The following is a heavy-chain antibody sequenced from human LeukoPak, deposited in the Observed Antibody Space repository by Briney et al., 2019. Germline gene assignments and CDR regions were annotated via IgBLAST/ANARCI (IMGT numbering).Heavy chain of an antibody. D-gene: IGHD3-3*01. CDR1: GYTFTSYD. CDR3: AREVFWSGYPRYYYYYGMDV. J-gene: IGHJ6*02. V-gene: IGHV1-46*01. Sequence: GSVKVSCKASGYTFTSYDINWVRQAPGQGLAWMGIINPSGGSTSYAQKFQGRVTMTRDTSTSTVYMELSSLRSEDTAVYYCAREVFWSGYPRYYYYYGMDVWGQGTTVTVSS. CDR2: INPSGGST.